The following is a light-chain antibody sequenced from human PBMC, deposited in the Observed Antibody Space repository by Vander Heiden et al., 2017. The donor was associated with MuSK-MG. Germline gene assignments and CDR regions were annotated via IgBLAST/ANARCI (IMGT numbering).Light chain of an antibody. CDR1: HSLNNY. J-gene: IGKJ3*01. CDR3: QHRANWLFT. CDR2: DAS. V-gene: IGKV3-11*01. Sequence: DIVLTQSPATLSLSPGERATLSCRASHSLNNYLAWYQQRPGQAPRLLIYDASNRAPGIPARFSGSGSGTDFTLTISRLEPEDFAVYFCQHRANWLFTFGPGTKVEIK.